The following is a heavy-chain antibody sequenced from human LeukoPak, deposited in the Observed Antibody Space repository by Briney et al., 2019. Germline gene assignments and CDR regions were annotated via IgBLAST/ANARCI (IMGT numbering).Heavy chain of an antibody. CDR1: GGSISRYY. CDR3: ARDIAVAGTGTFDI. V-gene: IGHV4-4*07. CDR2: IYTSGST. J-gene: IGHJ3*02. D-gene: IGHD6-19*01. Sequence: SETLSLTCTVSGGSISRYYWSWIRQPAGKGLEWIGRIYTSGSTNYNPSLKSRVTMSVDTSKDHLSLKLSSVTAADTAVYYCARDIAVAGTGTFDIWGQGILVTVSS.